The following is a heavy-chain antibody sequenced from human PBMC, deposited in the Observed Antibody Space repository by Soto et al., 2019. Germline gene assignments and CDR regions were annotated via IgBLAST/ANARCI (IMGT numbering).Heavy chain of an antibody. J-gene: IGHJ1*01. V-gene: IGHV4-59*06. CDR2: IYYSGST. Sequence: SETLSLTCTVSGGTSSSYYWSWIRQPPGKGLEWIGYIYYSGSTYYNPSLKSRVTISVDTSKNQFSLNLSSVTAADTAVYYCAIYDSSGSRGFQHWGQGTLVTVSS. D-gene: IGHD3-22*01. CDR3: AIYDSSGSRGFQH. CDR1: GGTSSSYY.